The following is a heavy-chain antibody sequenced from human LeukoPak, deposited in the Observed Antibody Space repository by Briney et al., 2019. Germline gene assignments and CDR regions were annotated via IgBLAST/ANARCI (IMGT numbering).Heavy chain of an antibody. CDR3: ATGGLVTDLDY. D-gene: IGHD4-23*01. CDR2: FDPEDGET. J-gene: IGHJ4*02. CDR1: GYTFTGYY. Sequence: ASVKVSCKASGYTFTGYYMHWVRQAPGKGLEWMGGFDPEDGETIYAQKFQGRVTMTEDTSTDTAYMELSSLRSEDTAVYYCATGGLVTDLDYWGQGTLVTVSS. V-gene: IGHV1-24*01.